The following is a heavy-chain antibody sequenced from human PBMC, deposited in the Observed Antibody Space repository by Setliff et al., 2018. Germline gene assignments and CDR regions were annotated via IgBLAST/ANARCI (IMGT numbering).Heavy chain of an antibody. CDR3: ARSPFPVDTVMVTTFDS. V-gene: IGHV1-69*13. Sequence: ASVKVSCKTSRGTFSNYAISWVRQAPGQGLEWMGGTTPIFTTANYAQKFQGRVTITADESTSTAYMELSSLKSEDTAVYYCARSPFPVDTVMVTTFDSWGQGTLVTVS. J-gene: IGHJ4*02. CDR1: RGTFSNYA. D-gene: IGHD5-18*01. CDR2: TTPIFTTA.